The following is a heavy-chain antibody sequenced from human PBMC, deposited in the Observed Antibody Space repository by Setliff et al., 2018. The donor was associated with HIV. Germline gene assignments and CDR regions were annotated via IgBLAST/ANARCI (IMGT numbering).Heavy chain of an antibody. J-gene: IGHJ4*02. V-gene: IGHV3-7*01. CDR2: IREDGSEK. CDR1: GFTFSRSW. D-gene: IGHD3-16*01. Sequence: GGSLRLSCAASGFTFSRSWMSWVRQAPGKRLEWVANIREDGSEKYYVDSMKGRLTISRDNAKNSLYLQINSLRAEDTAVYYCARACGGGGACYYLDSWGQGTLVTVSS. CDR3: ARACGGGGACYYLDS.